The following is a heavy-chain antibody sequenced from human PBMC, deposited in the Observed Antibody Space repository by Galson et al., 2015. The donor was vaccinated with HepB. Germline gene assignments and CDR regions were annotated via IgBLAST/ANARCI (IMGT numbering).Heavy chain of an antibody. D-gene: IGHD3-3*01. CDR1: GGSISSYY. CDR2: IYYSGST. J-gene: IGHJ6*02. Sequence: SETLSLTCTVSGGSISSYYWSWIRQPPGKGLEWIGYIYYSGSTNYNPSLKSRVTISVDTSKNQFSLKLSSVTAADTAVYYCARSQELYYDLWSGYQGGQRLPYGMDVWGQGTTVTVSS. CDR3: ARSQELYYDLWSGYQGGQRLPYGMDV. V-gene: IGHV4-59*01.